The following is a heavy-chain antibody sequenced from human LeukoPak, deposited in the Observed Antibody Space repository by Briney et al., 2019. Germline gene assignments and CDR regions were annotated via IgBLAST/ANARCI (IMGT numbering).Heavy chain of an antibody. D-gene: IGHD3-22*01. CDR2: ISSSGTTI. CDR1: GFTFSDYY. J-gene: IGHJ3*02. Sequence: PGGSLRLSCAASGFTFSDYYMSWIRQAPGKGLEWVSYISSSGTTIYYADSVKGRFTISRDNAKNSLYLRMNSLRAEDTAVYYCARDLRVTMIVVVDAFDIWGQGTMVTVSS. CDR3: ARDLRVTMIVVVDAFDI. V-gene: IGHV3-11*01.